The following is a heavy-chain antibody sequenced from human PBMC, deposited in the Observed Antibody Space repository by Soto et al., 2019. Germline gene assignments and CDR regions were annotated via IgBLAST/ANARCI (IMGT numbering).Heavy chain of an antibody. Sequence: SXKVSFKASGYTXAGYGIAWVRQAPGQGLEWMGWINTYNGNTHYEQKFQGRVTLTTDTSSSTAYMELRGMRSDDTAAYYCARDLRRGNYSPPYDYWGQGAPVTVS. V-gene: IGHV1-18*01. CDR2: INTYNGNT. CDR1: GYTXAGYG. J-gene: IGHJ4*02. CDR3: ARDLRRGNYSPPYDY. D-gene: IGHD1-7*01.